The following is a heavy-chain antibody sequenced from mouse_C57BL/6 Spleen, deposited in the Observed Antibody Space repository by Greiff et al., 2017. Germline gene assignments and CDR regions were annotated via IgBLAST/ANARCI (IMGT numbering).Heavy chain of an antibody. CDR1: GYTFTSYW. CDR2: IHPNSGST. Sequence: QVQLQQPGAELVKPGASVKLSCKASGYTFTSYWMHWVKQRPGQGLEWIGMIHPNSGSTNYNEKFKSKATLTVDKSSSTAYMQLSSLTSEDSAVYYCVIPNWDYFDYWGQGTTLTVSS. J-gene: IGHJ2*01. V-gene: IGHV1-64*01. CDR3: VIPNWDYFDY. D-gene: IGHD4-1*02.